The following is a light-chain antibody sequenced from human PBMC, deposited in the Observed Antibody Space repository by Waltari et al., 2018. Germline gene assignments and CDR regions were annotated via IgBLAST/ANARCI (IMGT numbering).Light chain of an antibody. Sequence: DIVMTQTPESLAVSLGERATIHCKSRQTILYSANGNNYLAWYQQKPGRPPKLLINWASTRQAGFPDRFSGGGSGTDFTLTINSLQAEDVAVYYCQQYYNAPLTFGGGTKVEIK. CDR2: WAS. J-gene: IGKJ4*01. V-gene: IGKV4-1*01. CDR3: QQYYNAPLT. CDR1: QTILYSANGNNY.